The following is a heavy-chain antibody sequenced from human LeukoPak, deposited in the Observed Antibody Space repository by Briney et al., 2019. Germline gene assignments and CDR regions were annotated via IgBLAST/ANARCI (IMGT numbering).Heavy chain of an antibody. J-gene: IGHJ6*03. Sequence: PSGGSLRLSCAASGFTFSNYGMTWVRQAPGKGLEWASAISGSGGNTYYADSVEGRFTISRDNSKNTLYLQMNSLRAEDTAVYYCAKGVIGSSGWYYYYYMDVWGKGTTVTVSS. CDR1: GFTFSNYG. CDR3: AKGVIGSSGWYYYYYMDV. V-gene: IGHV3-23*01. D-gene: IGHD6-19*01. CDR2: ISGSGGNT.